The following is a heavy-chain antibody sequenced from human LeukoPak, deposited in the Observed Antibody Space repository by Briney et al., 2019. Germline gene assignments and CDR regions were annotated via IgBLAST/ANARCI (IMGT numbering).Heavy chain of an antibody. CDR2: LNPHNGDS. CDR3: ARVDQRISFYFDF. D-gene: IGHD3-3*02. V-gene: IGHV1-2*02. CDR1: GYTLTGYY. Sequence: ASVKASCKASGYTLTGYYMHWVRQAPGQGLEWMGWLNPHNGDSNYAQKFQGRVTMTRDTSISTAFMELSSLRSDDTAVYYCARVDQRISFYFDFWGQGTLITVSS. J-gene: IGHJ4*02.